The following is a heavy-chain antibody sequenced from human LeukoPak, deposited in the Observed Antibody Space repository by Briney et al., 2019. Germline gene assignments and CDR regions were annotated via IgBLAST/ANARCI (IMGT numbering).Heavy chain of an antibody. D-gene: IGHD3-9*01. Sequence: PGGSLRLSCAASGFTFSSYSMNWVRQAPGKGLEWVSYISSSSTIYYADSVKGRFTISRDNAKNSLYLQMNSLRAEDTAVYYCTTVGYFDWLLATYDAFDIWGQGTMVTVSS. CDR2: ISSSSTI. CDR1: GFTFSSYS. V-gene: IGHV3-48*01. CDR3: TTVGYFDWLLATYDAFDI. J-gene: IGHJ3*02.